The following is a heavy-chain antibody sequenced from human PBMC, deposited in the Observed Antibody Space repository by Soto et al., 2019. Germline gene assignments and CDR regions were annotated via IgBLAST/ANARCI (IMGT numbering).Heavy chain of an antibody. CDR2: IIPIFGTA. Sequence: SVKVSCKASGGTFSSYAISWVRQAPGQGLEWMGGIIPIFGTANYAQKFQGRVTITADESTSTAYMELSSLRSEDTAVYYCASQSWGGDHVPKNWFDPWGQGTLVTVSS. CDR3: ASQSWGGDHVPKNWFDP. D-gene: IGHD7-27*01. V-gene: IGHV1-69*13. CDR1: GGTFSSYA. J-gene: IGHJ5*02.